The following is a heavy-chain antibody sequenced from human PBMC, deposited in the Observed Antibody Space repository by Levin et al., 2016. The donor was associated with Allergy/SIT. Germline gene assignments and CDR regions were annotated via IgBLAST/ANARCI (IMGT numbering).Heavy chain of an antibody. CDR3: ARDSLHYGSGESRSGFDP. V-gene: IGHV4-31*02. D-gene: IGHD3-10*01. Sequence: WIRQPPGKGLEWIGYIYYSGSTYYNPSLKSRVTISVDTSKNQFSLKLSSVTAADTAVYYCARDSLHYGSGESRSGFDPWGQGTLVTVSS. CDR2: IYYSGST. J-gene: IGHJ5*02.